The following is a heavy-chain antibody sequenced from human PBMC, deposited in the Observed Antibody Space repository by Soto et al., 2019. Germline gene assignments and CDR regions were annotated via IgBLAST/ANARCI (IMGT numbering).Heavy chain of an antibody. J-gene: IGHJ4*02. V-gene: IGHV3-7*03. CDR3: ASLEWESSGYADY. Sequence: LRLSCAASGFTFGNNWMSWVRQAPGKGLEWVANIKRDGSEKYYVDSVKGRFAISRENAKNTLYLQMNSLRADDTAVYYCASLEWESSGYADYWGQGTLVTVSS. CDR2: IKRDGSEK. CDR1: GFTFGNNW. D-gene: IGHD3-3*01.